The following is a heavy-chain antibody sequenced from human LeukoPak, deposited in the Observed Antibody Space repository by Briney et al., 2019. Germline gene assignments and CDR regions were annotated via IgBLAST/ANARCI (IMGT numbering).Heavy chain of an antibody. CDR1: GFTFSSYE. Sequence: GGSLRLSCAASGFTFSSYEMNWVRQAPGKGLEWVSYISTSGSPIHYGNSVKGRFTISRDNAKNSLYLQMNSLRAEDTALYYCARRGFYDTSGYLFDHWGQGTLVTVSS. CDR2: ISTSGSPI. J-gene: IGHJ4*02. V-gene: IGHV3-48*03. D-gene: IGHD3-22*01. CDR3: ARRGFYDTSGYLFDH.